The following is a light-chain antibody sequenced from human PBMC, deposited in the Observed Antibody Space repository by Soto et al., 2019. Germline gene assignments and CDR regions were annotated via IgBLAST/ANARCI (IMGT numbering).Light chain of an antibody. Sequence: DIQMTQSPSTLSASVGDRVTITCRASQSISSWLAWYQQKPGKAPKLLIYKASTLESGVPSRFSGSGSGTEFTLTISSLQPDDFATYYCQQYNIYSETFGQGTKVDI. CDR3: QQYNIYSET. CDR2: KAS. J-gene: IGKJ1*01. CDR1: QSISSW. V-gene: IGKV1-5*03.